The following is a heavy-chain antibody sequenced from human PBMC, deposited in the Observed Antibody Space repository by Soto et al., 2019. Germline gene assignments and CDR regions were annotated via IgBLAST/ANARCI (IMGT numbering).Heavy chain of an antibody. CDR2: VNPKSGVT. J-gene: IGHJ4*02. CDR1: GYTFTDYY. D-gene: IGHD2-2*02. CDR3: ARGLERYRGY. V-gene: IGHV1-2*02. Sequence: QVHLVQSGAEVKKPGASVKVSCKASGYTFTDYYIHWVRQAPGQGLEWMGWVNPKSGVTNLAQKFQGSVTITRDTSISTADMDLRRLRSDDTAVYYCARGLERYRGYWGLGTLVTVSP.